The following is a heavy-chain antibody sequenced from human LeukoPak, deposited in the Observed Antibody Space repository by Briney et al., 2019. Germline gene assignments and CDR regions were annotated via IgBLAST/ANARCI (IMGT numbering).Heavy chain of an antibody. D-gene: IGHD5-24*01. CDR1: GYSISSGYY. J-gene: IGHJ4*02. V-gene: IGHV4-38-2*02. Sequence: SETLSLTCTVSGYSISSGYYWGWIRQPPGKGLEWIGSIYHSGSTYYNPSLKSRVTISVDTSKNQFSLKLSSVTAADTAVYYCARVLDGYSPYYFDYWGQGTLVTVSS. CDR3: ARVLDGYSPYYFDY. CDR2: IYHSGST.